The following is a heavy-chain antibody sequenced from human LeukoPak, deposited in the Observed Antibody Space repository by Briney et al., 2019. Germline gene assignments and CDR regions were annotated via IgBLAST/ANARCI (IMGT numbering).Heavy chain of an antibody. D-gene: IGHD3-22*01. J-gene: IGHJ3*02. Sequence: SVKVSCKASGGTFSSYAISWVRQAPGQGLEWMGGIIPIFGTANYAQKFQGSVTITADESTSTAYMELSSLRSEDTAVYYCARYYYDSSGYPDTFDIWGQGTMVTVSS. V-gene: IGHV1-69*13. CDR2: IIPIFGTA. CDR3: ARYYYDSSGYPDTFDI. CDR1: GGTFSSYA.